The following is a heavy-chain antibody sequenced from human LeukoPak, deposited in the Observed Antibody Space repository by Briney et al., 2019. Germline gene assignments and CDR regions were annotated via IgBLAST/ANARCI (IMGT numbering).Heavy chain of an antibody. CDR3: VAGKEI. Sequence: GGSLRLSCAASGFIFTNYWMNWVRQAPGRGLEWVAMIKQGGSEKLYVDSVKGRFLISRDNGKNSLYLQMNSLRAEDTAVYYCVAGKEIWGQGTLVTVSS. D-gene: IGHD6-19*01. CDR2: IKQGGSEK. J-gene: IGHJ4*02. CDR1: GFIFTNYW. V-gene: IGHV3-7*02.